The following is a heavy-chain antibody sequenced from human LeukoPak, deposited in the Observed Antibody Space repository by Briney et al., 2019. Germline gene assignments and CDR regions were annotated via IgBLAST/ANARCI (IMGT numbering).Heavy chain of an antibody. D-gene: IGHD3-10*01. J-gene: IGHJ3*02. CDR1: GFTFSSFW. CDR3: AREITMVRGGQAFDI. V-gene: IGHV3-7*01. Sequence: QSGGSLRLSCVVSGFTFSSFWMTWVRQAPGKGLEWVANIKLDVSETYYVDSVRGRFTIPRDNTKNSLYLQMNSLRAEDTAVYYCAREITMVRGGQAFDIWGQGTMVTVSS. CDR2: IKLDVSET.